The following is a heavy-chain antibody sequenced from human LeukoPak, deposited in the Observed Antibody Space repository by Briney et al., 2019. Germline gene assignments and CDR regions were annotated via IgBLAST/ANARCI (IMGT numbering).Heavy chain of an antibody. V-gene: IGHV4-31*03. CDR1: GGSISSGDYY. CDR3: ARAVAGTFFDY. D-gene: IGHD6-19*01. J-gene: IGHJ4*02. Sequence: SQTLSLTCTVSGGSISSGDYYWSWIRQHPGKGLEWIGYIYYSGSTYYNPSLKSRVTISVDTSKNQFSLKLSSVTAADTAVYYCARAVAGTFFDYWGQGTLVTVSS. CDR2: IYYSGST.